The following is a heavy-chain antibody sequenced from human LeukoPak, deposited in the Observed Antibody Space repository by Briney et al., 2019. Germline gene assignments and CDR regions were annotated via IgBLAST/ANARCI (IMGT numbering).Heavy chain of an antibody. J-gene: IGHJ4*02. Sequence: SETLSLTCTVSGGSISSYYWSWIRQPPGKGLEWIGYIYYSGSTNYNPSLKSRVTISVDTSKNQFSLKLSSVTAADTAVYYCARGRTFAGIPFDYWGQGTLVTVSS. CDR2: IYYSGST. D-gene: IGHD1-14*01. V-gene: IGHV4-59*12. CDR1: GGSISSYY. CDR3: ARGRTFAGIPFDY.